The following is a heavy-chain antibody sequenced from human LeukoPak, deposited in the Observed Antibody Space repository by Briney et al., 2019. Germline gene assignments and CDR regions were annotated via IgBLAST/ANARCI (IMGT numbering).Heavy chain of an antibody. D-gene: IGHD6-13*01. J-gene: IGHJ5*02. CDR2: IYTSGST. V-gene: IGHV4-61*02. CDR1: GGSISSGSYY. Sequence: KSSQTLSLTCTVSGGSISSGSYYWSWIRQPAGKGLEWIGRIYTSGSTNYNPSLKSRVTISVDTSKNQFSLKLSSVTAADTAVYYCARKGYSYGYTLYSSSWYDWFDPWGQGTLVTVSS. CDR3: ARKGYSYGYTLYSSSWYDWFDP.